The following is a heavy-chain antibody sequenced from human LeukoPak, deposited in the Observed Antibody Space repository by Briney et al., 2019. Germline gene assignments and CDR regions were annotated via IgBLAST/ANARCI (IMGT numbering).Heavy chain of an antibody. J-gene: IGHJ4*02. CDR1: GYTFTSYY. Sequence: GASVKVSCKASGYTFTSYYMHWVRQAPGQGLEWMGIINPSGGSTSYAQKFRGRVTMTRDTSTSTVYMELSSLRSEDTAVYYCAKAAGRGYNYGDHFDYWGQGTLVTVSS. V-gene: IGHV1-46*01. D-gene: IGHD5-18*01. CDR2: INPSGGST. CDR3: AKAAGRGYNYGDHFDY.